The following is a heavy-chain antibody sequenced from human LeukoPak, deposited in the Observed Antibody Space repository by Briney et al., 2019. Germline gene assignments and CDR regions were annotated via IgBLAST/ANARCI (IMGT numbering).Heavy chain of an antibody. V-gene: IGHV4-34*01. CDR1: GGSFTGYY. D-gene: IGHD3-10*01. Sequence: SETLSLTCALYGGSFTGYYGSWVRHPPEDWLGWGGEINHSGSTNYTPSLKSRVTISVDTSKNQFSLKLSSVTAADTAVYYCAGRESDGSGSRTFDYWGQGTLVTVSS. CDR2: INHSGST. J-gene: IGHJ4*02. CDR3: AGRESDGSGSRTFDY.